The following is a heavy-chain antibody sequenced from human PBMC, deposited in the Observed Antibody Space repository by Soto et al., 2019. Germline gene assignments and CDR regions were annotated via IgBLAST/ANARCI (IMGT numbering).Heavy chain of an antibody. V-gene: IGHV3-30*03. J-gene: IGHJ4*02. CDR2: ISYDGSNK. CDR3: ATNPLCSGGSCYSGIFDY. Sequence: GWSLRLSCAASGFTFSSYGMHWVRQAPGKGLEWVAVISYDGSNKYYADSVKGRFTISRDNSKNTLYLQMNSLRAEDTAVYYCATNPLCSGGSCYSGIFDYWGQGTLVTVSS. CDR1: GFTFSSYG. D-gene: IGHD2-15*01.